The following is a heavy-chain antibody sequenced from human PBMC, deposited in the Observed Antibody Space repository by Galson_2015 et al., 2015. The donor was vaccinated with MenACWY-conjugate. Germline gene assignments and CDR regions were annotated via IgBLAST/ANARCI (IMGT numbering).Heavy chain of an antibody. CDR3: ARSEASTIDY. CDR1: GDSVSSNSAA. J-gene: IGHJ4*02. CDR2: TYYRSKWFN. D-gene: IGHD1-1*01. V-gene: IGHV6-1*01. Sequence: CAISGDSVSSNSAAWNWIRQSPSRGLEWLGRTYYRSKWFNHYAVSVESRITINPDTSKNQFSLQLNSVTPEDTAVYYCARSEASTIDYWGRGTLVTVSS.